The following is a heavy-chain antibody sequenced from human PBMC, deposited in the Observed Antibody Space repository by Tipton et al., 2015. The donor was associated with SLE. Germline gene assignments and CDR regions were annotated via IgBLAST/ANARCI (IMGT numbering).Heavy chain of an antibody. J-gene: IGHJ6*03. CDR1: GFTFSSYE. CDR3: ARDPDTAMVHYYYYYMDV. D-gene: IGHD5-18*01. V-gene: IGHV3-48*03. Sequence: GSLRLSCAASGFTFSSYEMNWVRQAPGKGLEWVSYISSSGSTIYYADSVKGRFTISRDNAKNSLYLQMNSLRAEDTAVYYCARDPDTAMVHYYYYYMDVWGKGTTVTVSS. CDR2: ISSSGSTI.